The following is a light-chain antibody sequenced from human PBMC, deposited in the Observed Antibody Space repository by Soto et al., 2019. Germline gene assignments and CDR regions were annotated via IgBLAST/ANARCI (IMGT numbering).Light chain of an antibody. CDR1: SSDVGGYNY. CDR2: DVS. Sequence: QSALTQPASVSGSPGQSITISCTGTSSDVGGYNYVSWYQQHPGKAPKLMIYDVSNRPSGVSNRFSGSKSGNTASLTISGLPPEDEADYYCRSYTSSSTLVFGTGAKLTVL. CDR3: RSYTSSSTLV. J-gene: IGLJ1*01. V-gene: IGLV2-14*01.